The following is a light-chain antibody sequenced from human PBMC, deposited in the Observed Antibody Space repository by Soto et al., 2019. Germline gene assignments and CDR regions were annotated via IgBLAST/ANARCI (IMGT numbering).Light chain of an antibody. Sequence: DIQMTQSPSSLSASVGDRVTITCRASQSISSNLNWYQQKPGKAPNLLIYDAFSLQGGVPLRFSGSGSGTDFTLTISSLQPEDFATYYCQQSDSIPITFGQGTRLEIK. CDR2: DAF. V-gene: IGKV1-39*01. CDR1: QSISSN. CDR3: QQSDSIPIT. J-gene: IGKJ5*01.